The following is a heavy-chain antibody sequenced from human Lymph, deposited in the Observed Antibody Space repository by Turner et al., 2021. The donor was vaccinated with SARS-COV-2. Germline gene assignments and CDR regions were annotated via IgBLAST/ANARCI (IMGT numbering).Heavy chain of an antibody. CDR1: GFTFSSYG. Sequence: QVQLVGCGGGVVQPGRTLRLSCAASGFTFSSYGMHWVRQAPDKGLEWVAFIWYDGSNKYYAASVKGRFTISRNNSKNTLYLQMNSLRAEDTAVYYCARGSAGGDVWGQGTTVTVSS. CDR3: ARGSAGGDV. V-gene: IGHV3-33*01. J-gene: IGHJ6*02. CDR2: IWYDGSNK. D-gene: IGHD6-13*01.